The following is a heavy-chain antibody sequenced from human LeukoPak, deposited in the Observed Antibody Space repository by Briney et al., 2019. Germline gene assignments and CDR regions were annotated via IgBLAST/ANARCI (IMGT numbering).Heavy chain of an antibody. CDR2: IYYSGST. J-gene: IGHJ4*02. CDR3: ASLSNSSGYYREGYFDY. D-gene: IGHD3-22*01. V-gene: IGHV4-59*01. CDR1: GGSISSYY. Sequence: SETLSLTCTVSGGSISSYYWSWIRQPPGKGLEWIGYIYYSGSTNYNPSLKSRVTISVDTSKNQFSLKLSSVTAADTAVYYCASLSNSSGYYREGYFDYWGQGTLVTVSS.